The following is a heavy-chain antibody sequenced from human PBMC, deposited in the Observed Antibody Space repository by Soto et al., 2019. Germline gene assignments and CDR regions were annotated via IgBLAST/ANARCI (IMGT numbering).Heavy chain of an antibody. CDR1: GFTFRSYA. D-gene: IGHD2-15*01. V-gene: IGHV3-30-3*01. J-gene: IGHJ6*02. CDR3: ARGDREDIAVVVGVRPGEYSVDV. Sequence: QVQLVESGGGVVQPGRSLRLSCAATGFTFRSYAMHWVRQAPGKGLECVAVISYDGSNQFYRDYLKGRFTISRDNSKNTLYLQINSLRYEDTAVYYCARGDREDIAVVVGVRPGEYSVDVWGQGTTVTVSS. CDR2: ISYDGSNQ.